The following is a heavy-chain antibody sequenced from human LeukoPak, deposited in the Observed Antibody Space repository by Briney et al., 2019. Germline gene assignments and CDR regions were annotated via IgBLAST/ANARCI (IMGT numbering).Heavy chain of an antibody. Sequence: GGSLRLPCAASGFTFSSSAMSWVRQAPGKGLEWVSAISNNGGYTYYADSVQGRFTISRDNSKSTLCLQMNSLRAEDTAVYYCAKQLGYCSDGSCYFPYWGQGTLVTVS. CDR2: ISNNGGYT. CDR1: GFTFSSSA. V-gene: IGHV3-23*01. CDR3: AKQLGYCSDGSCYFPY. J-gene: IGHJ4*02. D-gene: IGHD2-15*01.